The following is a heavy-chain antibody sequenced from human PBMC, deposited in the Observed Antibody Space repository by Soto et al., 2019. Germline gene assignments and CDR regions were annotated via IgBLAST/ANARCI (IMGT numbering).Heavy chain of an antibody. CDR3: ARRYCSATSCLNWFDP. CDR1: GGSINSDDFY. V-gene: IGHV4-30-4*01. J-gene: IGHJ5*02. CDR2: IYHNGNT. D-gene: IGHD2-15*01. Sequence: SETLSLTCSVSGGSINSDDFYWSWIRQSPGRGLEWMGYIYHNGNTYYNPSLGSRIAISIDTSKNKFSLRLSSVTAADTAVYYCARRYCSATSCLNWFDPWGQGTLVTVSS.